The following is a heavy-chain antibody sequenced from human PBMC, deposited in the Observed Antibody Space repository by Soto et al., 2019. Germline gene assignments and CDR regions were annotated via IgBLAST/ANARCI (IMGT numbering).Heavy chain of an antibody. CDR2: IYYSGST. J-gene: IGHJ4*02. CDR1: VGSISSADYY. Sequence: PSETLSLNCTVSVGSISSADYYWSWILQPPGKGLEWIGYIYYSGSTYYNPSLKSRVTISVDTSKNQFSLKLSSVTAADTAVYYCASLENGELRSLSWGQGTLVTVSS. D-gene: IGHD1-7*01. V-gene: IGHV4-30-4*01. CDR3: ASLENGELRSLS.